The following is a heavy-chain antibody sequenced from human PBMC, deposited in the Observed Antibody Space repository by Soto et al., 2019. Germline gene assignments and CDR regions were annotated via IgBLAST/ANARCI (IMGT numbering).Heavy chain of an antibody. J-gene: IGHJ4*02. CDR2: ISYDGSNT. Sequence: QVQLVESGGGVVQPGRSLRLSCAASGFTFSSYGMHWVRQAPGKGLEWVAVISYDGSNTYYADSVKGRFTISRDNSKNTMYLQMNSLRAEDTAGYYCAKAPAIVLVPAAIGGEYWGQGTLVTVSS. CDR3: AKAPAIVLVPAAIGGEY. D-gene: IGHD2-2*01. V-gene: IGHV3-30*18. CDR1: GFTFSSYG.